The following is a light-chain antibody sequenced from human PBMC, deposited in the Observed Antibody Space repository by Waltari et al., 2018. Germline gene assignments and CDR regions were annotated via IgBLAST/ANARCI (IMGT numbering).Light chain of an antibody. CDR2: GVS. Sequence: ETMMTQSPDTLSVSQGERATLSCRASQSISSNLAWYQQKPGQAPRLLIFGVSTRATGIPARFSGSGSGTEFTLTISSLESEDFGIYYCQQYNNWPLEMYTFGQGTKLEI. V-gene: IGKV3D-15*01. CDR1: QSISSN. CDR3: QQYNNWPLEMYT. J-gene: IGKJ2*01.